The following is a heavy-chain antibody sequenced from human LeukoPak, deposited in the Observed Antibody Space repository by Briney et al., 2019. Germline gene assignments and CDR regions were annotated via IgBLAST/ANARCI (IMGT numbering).Heavy chain of an antibody. CDR3: ARALPSRAFDI. Sequence: PSQTLTLTCTVSGGSISSGNYYWSWIRQPPGKGLEWIGSIYSSGSTYYNPSLKSRVTISVDTSRNQFSLKLSSVTAADMAVYYCARALPSRAFDIWGQGTMVTVSS. V-gene: IGHV4-39*07. J-gene: IGHJ3*02. CDR1: GGSISSGNYY. CDR2: IYSSGST.